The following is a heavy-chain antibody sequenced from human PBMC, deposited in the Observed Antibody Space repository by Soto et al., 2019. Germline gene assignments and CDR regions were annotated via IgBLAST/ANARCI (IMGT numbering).Heavy chain of an antibody. D-gene: IGHD2-2*02. CDR3: AKDLWLYAEPRIDY. V-gene: IGHV3-23*01. CDR2: ISGGGTA. CDR1: GFTFSLSA. J-gene: IGHJ4*02. Sequence: GGSLRLSCAASGFTFSLSALSWVRQTPGKGLEWVSGISGGGTAYYADSVKGRFTLSRDNSKYSLYLQMNSLRAEDTAVYYCAKDLWLYAEPRIDYWGRGTLVTVSS.